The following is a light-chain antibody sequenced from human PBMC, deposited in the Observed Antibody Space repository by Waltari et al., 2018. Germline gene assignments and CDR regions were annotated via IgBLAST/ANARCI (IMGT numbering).Light chain of an antibody. V-gene: IGKV3-11*01. J-gene: IGKJ2*01. CDR3: QQRSSWAPHT. CDR2: DAS. Sequence: EIVLTQSPATLSLSPGETATLPCTASQSVGTYLAWYQQKPGQAPRLLIYDASNRATGIPDRFRGSGSGTDFTLTISSLEPEDFALYYCQQRSSWAPHTFGQGARLEIK. CDR1: QSVGTY.